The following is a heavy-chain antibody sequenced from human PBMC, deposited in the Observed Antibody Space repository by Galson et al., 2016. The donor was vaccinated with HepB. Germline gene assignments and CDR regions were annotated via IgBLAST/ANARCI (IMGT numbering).Heavy chain of an antibody. CDR1: GFTFSSYA. J-gene: IGHJ2*01. Sequence: SLRLSCAASGFTFSSYAMSWVRQAPGKGLEWVSAMSGSGASTFYADSVKGRFTISRDNSTNTLYPQMNSLRAEDTAVCYVAKGENWNYGVWWYFDLWGRGTLVTVSS. CDR2: MSGSGAST. CDR3: AKGENWNYGVWWYFDL. V-gene: IGHV3-23*01. D-gene: IGHD1-7*01.